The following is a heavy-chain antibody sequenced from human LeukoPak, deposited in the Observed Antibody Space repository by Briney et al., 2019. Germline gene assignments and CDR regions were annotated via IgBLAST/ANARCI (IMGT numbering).Heavy chain of an antibody. CDR3: ARSDSSGYYASAY. Sequence: GGSLRLSCTASGFTFGDYGVSWVRQAPGKGLEWVGIIRSNPYSGSTEYAASVKGRFTISRDDFESIAYLQMNSLKTEDTAVYYCARSDSSGYYASAYWGQGTLVTVSS. V-gene: IGHV3-49*04. D-gene: IGHD3-22*01. CDR1: GFTFGDYG. CDR2: IRSNPYSGST. J-gene: IGHJ4*02.